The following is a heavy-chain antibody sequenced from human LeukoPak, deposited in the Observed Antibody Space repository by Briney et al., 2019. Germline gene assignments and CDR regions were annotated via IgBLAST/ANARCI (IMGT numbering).Heavy chain of an antibody. CDR3: AKDLDYYDSSGYPLDFQH. CDR1: GFTFDDYA. J-gene: IGHJ1*01. V-gene: IGHV3-43D*03. CDR2: ISWDGGST. D-gene: IGHD3-22*01. Sequence: GGSLRLSCAASGFTFDDYAMHWVRQAPGKGLEWVSLISWDGGSTYYADSVKGRFTISRDNSKNTLYLQMNSLRAEDTAVYYCAKDLDYYDSSGYPLDFQHWGQGTLVTVSS.